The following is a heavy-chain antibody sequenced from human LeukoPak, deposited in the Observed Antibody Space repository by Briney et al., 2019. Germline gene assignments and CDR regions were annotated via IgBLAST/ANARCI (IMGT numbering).Heavy chain of an antibody. CDR2: ITCTGSTR. CDR3: ARDDDQGYIAGVRPLDY. J-gene: IGHJ4*02. Sequence: PGGSLRLSRAASGFTFRSYEMNWVGQAPGKGPEGISYITCTGSTRYYADSVKGRITISRDNPTNSLYLHMNNLRVDDTAIYYCARDDDQGYIAGVRPLDYWGQGTLVTVSS. CDR1: GFTFRSYE. V-gene: IGHV3-48*03. D-gene: IGHD5-12*01.